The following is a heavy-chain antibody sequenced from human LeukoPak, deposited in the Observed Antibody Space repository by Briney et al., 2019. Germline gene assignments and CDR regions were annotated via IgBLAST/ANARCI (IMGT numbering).Heavy chain of an antibody. V-gene: IGHV1-2*06. D-gene: IGHD6-13*01. Sequence: ASVKVSCKASGYTFTGYYMHWVRQAPGQGLEWMGRINPNSGGTNYARKFQGRVTMTRDTSISTAYMELSRLRSDDTAVYYCASRGIAAAGAVGNYWGQGTLVTVSS. CDR1: GYTFTGYY. CDR3: ASRGIAAAGAVGNY. J-gene: IGHJ4*02. CDR2: INPNSGGT.